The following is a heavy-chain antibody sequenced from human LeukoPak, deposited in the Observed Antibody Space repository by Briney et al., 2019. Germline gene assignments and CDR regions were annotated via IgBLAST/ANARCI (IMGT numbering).Heavy chain of an antibody. CDR2: IKQDGSEI. J-gene: IGHJ4*02. CDR1: GFTFSSYE. V-gene: IGHV3-7*01. CDR3: ARDLNWETY. D-gene: IGHD7-27*01. Sequence: GGSLRLSCAASGFTFSSYEMNWVRQAPGKGLEWVANIKQDGSEINYEDSVKGRFTISRDNAKNSLFLQMNSLRADDTAVYYCARDLNWETYWGQGTLVSVSS.